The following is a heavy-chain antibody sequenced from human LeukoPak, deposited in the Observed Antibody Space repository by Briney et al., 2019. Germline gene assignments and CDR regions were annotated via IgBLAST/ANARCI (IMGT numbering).Heavy chain of an antibody. D-gene: IGHD6-6*01. J-gene: IGHJ4*02. CDR1: GSTFSSYG. V-gene: IGHV3-30*02. CDR3: AKSWWEYSSSETLSFDY. CDR2: IRYDGSNK. Sequence: GGSLRLSCAASGSTFSSYGMHWVRQAPGKGLEWVAFIRYDGSNKYYADSVKGRFTISRDNSKNTLYLQMNSLRAEDTAVYYCAKSWWEYSSSETLSFDYWGQGTLVTVSS.